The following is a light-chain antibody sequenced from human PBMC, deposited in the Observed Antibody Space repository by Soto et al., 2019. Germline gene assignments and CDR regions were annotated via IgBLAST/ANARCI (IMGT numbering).Light chain of an antibody. CDR1: SSDVGSYNL. V-gene: IGLV2-23*02. CDR2: EVS. Sequence: QSALTQPASVSGSPGQSITISCTGTSSDVGSYNLVSWYQQHPGKAPKLMIYEVSKRPSGVSNRFSGSKSGNTASLTSSGLQAEDEADYSCCPYEGSRVFGGGTKLTV. J-gene: IGLJ3*02. CDR3: CPYEGSRV.